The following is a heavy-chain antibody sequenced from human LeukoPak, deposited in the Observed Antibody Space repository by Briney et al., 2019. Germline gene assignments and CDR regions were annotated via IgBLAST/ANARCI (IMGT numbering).Heavy chain of an antibody. CDR2: ISYTGST. D-gene: IGHD2-15*01. Sequence: SETLSLICTVSGVSLTTYYWTWIRQPPGKGLEFIGYISYTGSTSYSPSLKSRVTISLDTSKNQFSLKLTSVTAADTAVYYCARHYCSGGSCKPDYWGQGTLVTVSS. CDR3: ARHYCSGGSCKPDY. V-gene: IGHV4-59*08. J-gene: IGHJ4*02. CDR1: GVSLTTYY.